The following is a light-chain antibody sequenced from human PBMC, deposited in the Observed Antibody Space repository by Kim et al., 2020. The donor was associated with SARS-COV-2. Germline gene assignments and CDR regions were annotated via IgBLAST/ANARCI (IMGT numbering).Light chain of an antibody. CDR3: HQYGSSPWP. V-gene: IGKV3-20*01. CDR2: GAS. J-gene: IGKJ1*01. Sequence: SPGKRATLSCRASQSVSSSYLAWYQQKAGQAPRLLIYGASSRASGIPDRFSGSGSGTDFTLTISRLEPEDFAVYYCHQYGSSPWPFGQGTKVDIK. CDR1: QSVSSSY.